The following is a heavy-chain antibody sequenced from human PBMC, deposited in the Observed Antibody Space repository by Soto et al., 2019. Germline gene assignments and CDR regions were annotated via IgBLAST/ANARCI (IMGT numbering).Heavy chain of an antibody. V-gene: IGHV1-69*01. Sequence: QVQLVQSGAEVKKPGSSVKVSCKASGGTFSSYAISWVRQAPGQGLEWMGGVIPILGTANYAQKFPGRVTITADESTSTAYMELSSLRSEDTAVYYCARGSRVPAAMVLYYYYGMDVWGQGTTVTVSS. CDR1: GGTFSSYA. J-gene: IGHJ6*02. D-gene: IGHD2-2*01. CDR2: VIPILGTA. CDR3: ARGSRVPAAMVLYYYYGMDV.